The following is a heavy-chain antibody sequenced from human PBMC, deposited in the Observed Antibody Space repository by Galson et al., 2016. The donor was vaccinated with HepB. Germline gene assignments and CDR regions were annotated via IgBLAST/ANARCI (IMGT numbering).Heavy chain of an antibody. V-gene: IGHV2-70*17. Sequence: PSLVKPTQTITLTCTFSGFSLTTSGMCVNWIRQPPGTALEWLTRIDWEDDKLYSTALTTSLTLCKDTYRNKVVLIMPNVDPMDTATYYCARSGANGPPALDGLDVWGQGTMVTVSS. CDR2: IDWEDDK. J-gene: IGHJ3*01. D-gene: IGHD4/OR15-4a*01. CDR3: ARSGANGPPALDGLDV. CDR1: GFSLTTSGMC.